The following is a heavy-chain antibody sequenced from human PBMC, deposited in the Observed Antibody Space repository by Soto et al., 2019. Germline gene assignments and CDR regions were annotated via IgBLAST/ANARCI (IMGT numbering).Heavy chain of an antibody. J-gene: IGHJ4*02. CDR2: ISPYKGNT. V-gene: IGHV1-18*01. Sequence: ASVKVSCKASGYTFTNWGIAWLRQAPGQGLEWMGWISPYKGNTHYAQKFQGRVTMTTDTSTSTAYMELRSLRSDDTAVYYCARDLDGSGSYYTDYWGQGTLVTVSS. CDR3: ARDLDGSGSYYTDY. CDR1: GYTFTNWG. D-gene: IGHD3-10*01.